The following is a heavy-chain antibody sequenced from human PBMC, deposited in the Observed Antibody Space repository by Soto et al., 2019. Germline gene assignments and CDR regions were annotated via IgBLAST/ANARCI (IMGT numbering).Heavy chain of an antibody. CDR1: GFTFSSSA. D-gene: IGHD1-26*01. V-gene: IGHV3-23*01. Sequence: GGSLRLSCVASGFTFSSSAMNWVRHAPGKGLEWVSTISGSGVAKYYADSVKGRFTISRDNSNNTVSLQMNSLRAEDAAVYYCAKDRSPGATTWNVYWGQGTLVTVSS. CDR2: ISGSGVAK. CDR3: AKDRSPGATTWNVY. J-gene: IGHJ4*02.